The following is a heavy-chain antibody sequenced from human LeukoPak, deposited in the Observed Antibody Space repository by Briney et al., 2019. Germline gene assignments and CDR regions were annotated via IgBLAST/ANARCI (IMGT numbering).Heavy chain of an antibody. J-gene: IGHJ4*02. Sequence: SETLFLTCIVSGGSINTYYWTWIRQPAGKRLEWIGRVYPSGDSNYNPYLKSRVTMSVDTSKNQFSLNLSSVTAADTAVYYCARDGDNYDSSGYFGLAIWGPGTLVTVSS. CDR2: VYPSGDS. CDR3: ARDGDNYDSSGYFGLAI. V-gene: IGHV4-4*07. CDR1: GGSINTYY. D-gene: IGHD3-22*01.